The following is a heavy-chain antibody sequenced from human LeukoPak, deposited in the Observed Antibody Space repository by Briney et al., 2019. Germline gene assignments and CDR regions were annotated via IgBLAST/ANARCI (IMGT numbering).Heavy chain of an antibody. Sequence: PSQTLSLTCAVSGDSITSIGSSWSRIRQPLGKGLEWIGYIYHSGGAYYNPSLKSRVTISLDRSSNQFSLKLNSVTAADTAVYYCARDFIAQSPIPVYWGQGTLVSVSP. J-gene: IGHJ4*02. V-gene: IGHV4-30-2*01. CDR3: ARDFIAQSPIPVY. D-gene: IGHD6-13*01. CDR2: IYHSGGA. CDR1: GDSITSIGSS.